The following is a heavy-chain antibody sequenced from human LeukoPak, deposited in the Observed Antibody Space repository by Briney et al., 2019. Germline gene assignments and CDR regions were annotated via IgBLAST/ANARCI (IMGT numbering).Heavy chain of an antibody. Sequence: ETLSLTCAVYGGSLSGYYWSWIRQPPGKGLEWLGEINHSGSTNYNPSLKSRVTISVDTSKNQFSLKLSSVTAADTAVYYCARGGSMVRGVIPRDYWGQGTLVIVSS. CDR1: GGSLSGYY. V-gene: IGHV4-34*01. D-gene: IGHD3-10*01. J-gene: IGHJ4*02. CDR3: ARGGSMVRGVIPRDY. CDR2: INHSGST.